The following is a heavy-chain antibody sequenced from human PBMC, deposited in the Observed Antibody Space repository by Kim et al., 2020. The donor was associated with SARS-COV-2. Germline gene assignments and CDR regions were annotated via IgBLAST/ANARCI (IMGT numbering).Heavy chain of an antibody. D-gene: IGHD6-19*01. CDR3: ARGYISGPFDS. V-gene: IGHV3-20*04. CDR2: IKKNGDNS. Sequence: GGSLRLSCAASGSTFDDYGMSWVRQAPGKGLEWVSGIKKNGDNSGYADSVKGRFTISRDNAKNSLYLQMNSLRAEDTALYYCARGYISGPFDSWGHGTLGTVSS. CDR1: GSTFDDYG. J-gene: IGHJ4*01.